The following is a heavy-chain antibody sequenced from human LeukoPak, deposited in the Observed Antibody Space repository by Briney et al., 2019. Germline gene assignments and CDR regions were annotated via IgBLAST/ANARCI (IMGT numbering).Heavy chain of an antibody. D-gene: IGHD5-12*01. CDR3: ARGPKSEWLQNYFDY. Sequence: GPSLRLSCAASSFTFSAYVMHWVRQAPGRGLEWVSSISSSSTYMSYAHSVKGRFTVSRYHAENSLYLQMSGVRGEDTAVYYCARGPKSEWLQNYFDYWGQGALVAVSS. CDR2: ISSSSTYM. CDR1: SFTFSAYV. J-gene: IGHJ4*02. V-gene: IGHV3-21*06.